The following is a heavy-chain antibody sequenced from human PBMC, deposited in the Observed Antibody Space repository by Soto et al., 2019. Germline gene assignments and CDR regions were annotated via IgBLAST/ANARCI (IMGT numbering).Heavy chain of an antibody. J-gene: IGHJ5*02. D-gene: IGHD2-2*01. V-gene: IGHV1-18*01. CDR1: GYTFTNYG. CDR3: ARDYCSSTSCYQITRWFDP. CDR2: ISAYNGNT. Sequence: GASVKVSCKASGYTFTNYGISWVRQAPGQGLEWMGWISAYNGNTNYAQKLQGRVTMTTDTSTSTAYMELRSLRSDDTAVYYCARDYCSSTSCYQITRWFDPWGQGTLVTVSS.